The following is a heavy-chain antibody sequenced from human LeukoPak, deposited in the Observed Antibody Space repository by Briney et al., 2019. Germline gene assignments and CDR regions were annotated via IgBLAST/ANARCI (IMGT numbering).Heavy chain of an antibody. D-gene: IGHD3-3*01. Sequence: SETLSLTCTVSGGSISSSSYYWGWIRQPPGKGLEWIGSIYDSGSTYYNPSLKSRVTISVDTSKNQFSLKLSSVTAADTAVYYCARHKGGPYDFWSGRYNGFDPWGQGTLVTVSS. V-gene: IGHV4-39*01. CDR2: IYDSGST. CDR3: ARHKGGPYDFWSGRYNGFDP. CDR1: GGSISSSSYY. J-gene: IGHJ5*02.